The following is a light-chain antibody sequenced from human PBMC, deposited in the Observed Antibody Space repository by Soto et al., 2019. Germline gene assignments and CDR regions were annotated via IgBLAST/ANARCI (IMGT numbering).Light chain of an antibody. Sequence: EIVLTQSPGTLSLSPGERATLSCRASQSVSSSYLAWYQQKPGQAPRLLIYGASSRATGIPARFSGSGSGTNFALTISRLEPEDFAVYFCPQDGSSPVTFGPGTKVDIK. CDR3: PQDGSSPVT. CDR1: QSVSSSY. V-gene: IGKV3-20*01. J-gene: IGKJ3*01. CDR2: GAS.